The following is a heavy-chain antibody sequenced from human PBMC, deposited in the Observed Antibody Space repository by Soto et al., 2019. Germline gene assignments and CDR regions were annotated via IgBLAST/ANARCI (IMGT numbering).Heavy chain of an antibody. D-gene: IGHD3-22*01. CDR2: LSFDGHHK. V-gene: IGHV3-30*18. CDR1: GFTFSSHG. J-gene: IGHJ4*02. CDR3: AKARLPDHFDSSGLDH. Sequence: PGGSLRLSCSASGFTFSSHGMHWIRQAPGKGLEWVAVLSFDGHHKYFADSVKGRFTISRENSRSTLYLHMTRLRVEDTAVYYCAKARLPDHFDSSGLDHRGQGNFVAVYS.